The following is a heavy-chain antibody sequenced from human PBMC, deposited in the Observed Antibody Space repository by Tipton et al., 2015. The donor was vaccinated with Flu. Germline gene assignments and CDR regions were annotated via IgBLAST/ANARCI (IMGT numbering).Heavy chain of an antibody. V-gene: IGHV4-59*01. D-gene: IGHD4-17*01. CDR2: IYYSGST. CDR1: GGSISSYY. J-gene: IGHJ6*02. Sequence: TLSLTCTVSGGSISSYYWSWIRQPPGKGLERIGYIYYSGSTNYNPSLKSRVTISVDTSKNQFSLKLSSVTAADTAVYYRARDPYGDYGMDVWGQGTTVTVSS. CDR3: ARDPYGDYGMDV.